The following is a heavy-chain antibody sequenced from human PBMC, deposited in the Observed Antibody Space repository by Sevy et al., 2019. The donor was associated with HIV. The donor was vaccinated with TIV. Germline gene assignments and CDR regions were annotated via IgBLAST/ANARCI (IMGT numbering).Heavy chain of an antibody. J-gene: IGHJ6*02. Sequence: GESLKISCAASGFTFSRNWMTWVRQAPGKGLEYVSAISGGGGNTYYGTSVKGRFTVSRDNAKNTLYLQMGSLRAEDMAVYFCARKYHDTSGYPRYSMDVWGQGTTVTVSS. CDR3: ARKYHDTSGYPRYSMDV. V-gene: IGHV3-64*01. CDR2: ISGGGGNT. D-gene: IGHD3-22*01. CDR1: GFTFSRNW.